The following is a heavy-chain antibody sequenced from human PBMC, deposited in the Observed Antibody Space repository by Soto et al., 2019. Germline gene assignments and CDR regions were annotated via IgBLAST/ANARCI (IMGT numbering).Heavy chain of an antibody. CDR1: GYTFTSYD. V-gene: IGHV1-8*01. J-gene: IGHJ6*03. CDR2: MNPNSGNT. D-gene: IGHD6-6*01. Sequence: ASVKVSCKASGYTFTSYDINWVRQATGQGLEWMGWMNPNSGNTGYAQKFQGRVTMTRNTSISTAYMELSSLRSEDTAVYYCARLGFEYSSYYYYYMDVWGKGTTVTVSS. CDR3: ARLGFEYSSYYYYYMDV.